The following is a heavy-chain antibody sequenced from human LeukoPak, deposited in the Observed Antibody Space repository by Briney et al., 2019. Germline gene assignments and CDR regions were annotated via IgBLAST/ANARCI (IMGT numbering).Heavy chain of an antibody. CDR2: IHYRKST. V-gene: IGHV4-59*01. J-gene: IGHJ4*02. Sequence: PSETLSLTCTVSGGSISTSYWSWVRQPPGKGLEWIGYIHYRKSTKYNTSRKSRVTISVDTSKNQFSLKLSSVTAADTAVYYCAREERGCFDYWGQGTLVTVSS. CDR1: GGSISTSY. CDR3: AREERGCFDY. D-gene: IGHD1-26*01.